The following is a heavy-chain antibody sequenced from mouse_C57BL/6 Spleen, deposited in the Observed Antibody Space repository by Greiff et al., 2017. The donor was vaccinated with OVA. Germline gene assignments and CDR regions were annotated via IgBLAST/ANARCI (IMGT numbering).Heavy chain of an antibody. CDR1: GYTFTSYW. D-gene: IGHD2-3*01. Sequence: QVQLQQPGAELVRPGTSVKLSCKASGYTFTSYWMSWVKQRPGQGLEWIGVIDPYDSYTNYNQKFKGKATLTVDTSSSTAYMQLSSLTSEDSAVYYGARKEEIDGYYVYLDYWGQGTTLTVSS. CDR3: ARKEEIDGYYVYLDY. V-gene: IGHV1-59*01. J-gene: IGHJ2*01. CDR2: IDPYDSYT.